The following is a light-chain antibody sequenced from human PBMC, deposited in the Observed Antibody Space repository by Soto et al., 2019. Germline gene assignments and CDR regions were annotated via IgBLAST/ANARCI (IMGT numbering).Light chain of an antibody. J-gene: IGKJ1*01. V-gene: IGKV3-20*01. CDR1: QSLGSGY. CDR3: QQYDTSPRT. Sequence: EILLTQSPGTLSLSPGDRATLSCRASQSLGSGYLAWYRQKPGQAPRILIYAASSRATGGPDRFSGSGSGTDFSLTISRLEPEDFAVYYCQQYDTSPRTFGQGTKVDIK. CDR2: AAS.